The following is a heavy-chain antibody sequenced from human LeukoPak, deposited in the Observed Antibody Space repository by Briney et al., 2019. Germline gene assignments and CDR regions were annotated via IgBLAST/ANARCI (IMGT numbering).Heavy chain of an antibody. CDR3: ASSPFGVVPYYYYYYMDV. J-gene: IGHJ6*03. CDR1: GFPFSSYS. D-gene: IGHD3-3*01. V-gene: IGHV3-21*01. CDR2: LSSSSSYI. Sequence: PGGALQLSCAASGFPFSSYSMNWVRQAPGKGLEGVSSLSSSSSYIYYADSVKGRFTISRDNAKNSLYLQMNSLRAEDTAVYYCASSPFGVVPYYYYYYMDVWGKGTTVTVSS.